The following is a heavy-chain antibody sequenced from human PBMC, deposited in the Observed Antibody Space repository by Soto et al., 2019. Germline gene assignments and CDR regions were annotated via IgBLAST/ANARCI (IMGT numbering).Heavy chain of an antibody. CDR1: GFTFSSYA. CDR3: AKGFRPINDLGVATTFDY. Sequence: GGSLRLSCAASGFTFSSYAMSWVRQAPGKGLEWVSAISGSGGSTYYAESVKGRFTISRDNSKNTLYLQMNSLRAEDTAVYYCAKGFRPINDLGVATTFDYWGQGTLVTVSS. D-gene: IGHD5-12*01. CDR2: ISGSGGST. J-gene: IGHJ4*02. V-gene: IGHV3-23*01.